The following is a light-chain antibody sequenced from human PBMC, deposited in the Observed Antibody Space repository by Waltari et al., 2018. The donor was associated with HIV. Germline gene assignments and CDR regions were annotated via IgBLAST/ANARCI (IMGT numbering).Light chain of an antibody. Sequence: EIVLTQSPATLSLSPGERATLSCRASQSVSNYLAWYQQKPGQAPRLPDDDASNRATGIPAKFSGSGSGTDFTLTISSLEPEDFAVYYCQQRSNWPPGWTFGQGTKVEIK. V-gene: IGKV3-11*01. CDR2: DAS. CDR3: QQRSNWPPGWT. J-gene: IGKJ1*01. CDR1: QSVSNY.